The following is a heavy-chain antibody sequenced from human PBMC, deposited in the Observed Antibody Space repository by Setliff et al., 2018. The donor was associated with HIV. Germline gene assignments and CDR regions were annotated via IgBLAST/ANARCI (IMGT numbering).Heavy chain of an antibody. V-gene: IGHV4-31*03. Sequence: TLSLICTVSGGSITSGTYYWNWIRQHPGKGLEWIGYIYYSGSTYYNPSLKSRITISVDTSKNQFSLTLNSVTAADTAVYYCARDEGVVAATETYYYNGLDVWGQGTTVTVSS. CDR3: ARDEGVVAATETYYYNGLDV. CDR2: IYYSGST. J-gene: IGHJ6*02. CDR1: GGSITSGTYY. D-gene: IGHD2-15*01.